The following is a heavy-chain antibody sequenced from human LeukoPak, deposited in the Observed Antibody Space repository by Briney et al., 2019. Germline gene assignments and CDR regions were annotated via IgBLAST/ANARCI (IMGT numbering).Heavy chain of an antibody. V-gene: IGHV3-66*01. J-gene: IGHJ4*02. CDR1: GFTVRRNS. D-gene: IGHD6-13*01. CDR2: IKYDGRT. Sequence: GGSLRLSCAASGFTVRRNSMSWVRQAPGKGLEWVSLIKYDGRTYYTDSVKGRFSISRDNSKNTLYLQMNSLRAEDTAVYYCARDRAAADLDYWGQGTLVTVSS. CDR3: ARDRAAADLDY.